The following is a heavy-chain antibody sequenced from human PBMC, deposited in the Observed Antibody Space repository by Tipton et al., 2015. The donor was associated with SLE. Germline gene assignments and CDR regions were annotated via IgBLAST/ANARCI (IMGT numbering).Heavy chain of an antibody. D-gene: IGHD3-22*01. V-gene: IGHV1-8*01. J-gene: IGHJ5*02. CDR3: ARGLGDYYDSSGRRWFDP. CDR1: GYTFTSYD. Sequence: QSGAEVKKPGASVKVFCKASGYTFTSYDINWVRQATGQGLEWMGWMNPNSGNTGYAQKFQGRVTMTRNTSISTAYMELSSLRSEDTAVYYCARGLGDYYDSSGRRWFDPWGQGTLVTVSS. CDR2: MNPNSGNT.